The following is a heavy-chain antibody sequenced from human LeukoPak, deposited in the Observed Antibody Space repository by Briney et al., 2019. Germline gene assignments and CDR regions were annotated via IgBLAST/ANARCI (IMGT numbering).Heavy chain of an antibody. D-gene: IGHD6-19*01. CDR2: ISAYNGNT. Sequence: ASVKVSCKASGYTFTSYAMHWVRQAPGQRLEWMGWISAYNGNTNYAQKLQGRVTMTTDTSTSTAYMELRSLRSDDTAVYYCARDPERYSSGWYVDYWGQGTLVTVSS. J-gene: IGHJ4*02. V-gene: IGHV1-18*01. CDR3: ARDPERYSSGWYVDY. CDR1: GYTFTSYA.